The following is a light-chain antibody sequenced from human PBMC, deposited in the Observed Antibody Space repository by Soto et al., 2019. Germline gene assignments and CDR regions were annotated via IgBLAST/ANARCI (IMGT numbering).Light chain of an antibody. Sequence: EIVLTQSAGTLSLSPVERATLACRASQNVSGSYLAWFQQTPGQAPRLLIYDASTRADDVPDRFRGSGSGTDFYLTLNRLEPEECEVSYCQHYWSSPGTFGQWTKVEIQ. J-gene: IGKJ1*01. CDR3: QHYWSSPGT. CDR2: DAS. V-gene: IGKV3-20*01. CDR1: QNVSGSY.